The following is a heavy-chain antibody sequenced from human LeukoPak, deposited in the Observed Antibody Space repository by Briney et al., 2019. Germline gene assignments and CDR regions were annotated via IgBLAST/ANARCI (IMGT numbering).Heavy chain of an antibody. V-gene: IGHV3-23*01. CDR1: GFTFSSYA. Sequence: PGGSLRLSCAASGFTFSSYAMSWVRQAPGKGLEWVSAISGSGGSTYYADSVKGRLTISRDNSKNTLYLQMNSLRAEDTAVYYCAKVMDIVVVVAATSDYWGQGTLVTVSS. D-gene: IGHD2-15*01. CDR2: ISGSGGST. J-gene: IGHJ4*02. CDR3: AKVMDIVVVVAATSDY.